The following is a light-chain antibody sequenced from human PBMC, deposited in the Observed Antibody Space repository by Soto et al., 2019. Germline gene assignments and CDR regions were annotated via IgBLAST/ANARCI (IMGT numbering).Light chain of an antibody. CDR1: QSISSTY. V-gene: IGKV3-20*01. Sequence: IVLTQSPGTLSLSPGERATLSCRASQSISSTYLAWYRQKPGQAPRLLIYAASSRATGIPGRFSGSGSGTDFTLTISRLEPEDFAVYYCQQYYASSWTFGQGTKVDIK. J-gene: IGKJ1*01. CDR2: AAS. CDR3: QQYYASSWT.